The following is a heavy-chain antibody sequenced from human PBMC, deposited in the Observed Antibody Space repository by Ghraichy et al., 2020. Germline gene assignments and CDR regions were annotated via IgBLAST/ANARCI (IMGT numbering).Heavy chain of an antibody. CDR3: ARDQATRYSGYHPAFDY. CDR1: GFTFSSYA. CDR2: ISYDGSNK. D-gene: IGHD5-12*01. Sequence: GGSLRLSCAASGFTFSSYAMHWVRQAPGKGLEWVAVISYDGSNKYYADSVKGRFTISRDNSKNTLYLQMNSLRAEDTAVYYCARDQATRYSGYHPAFDYWGQGTLVTVSS. V-gene: IGHV3-30*01. J-gene: IGHJ4*02.